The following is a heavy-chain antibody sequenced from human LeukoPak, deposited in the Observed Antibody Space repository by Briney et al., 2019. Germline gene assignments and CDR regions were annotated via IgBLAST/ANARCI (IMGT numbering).Heavy chain of an antibody. CDR3: AAVPPSGSYFYNYYYGIDV. V-gene: IGHV1-58*02. Sequence: ASVKVSCKASGFTFTSSAMQWVRQARGQRLEWIGWIVVGSGNTNYAQKFQERVTITRDMSTSTAYMELSSLRSEDTAVYYCAAVPPSGSYFYNYYYGIDVWGQGTTVTVSS. D-gene: IGHD1-26*01. CDR2: IVVGSGNT. J-gene: IGHJ6*02. CDR1: GFTFTSSA.